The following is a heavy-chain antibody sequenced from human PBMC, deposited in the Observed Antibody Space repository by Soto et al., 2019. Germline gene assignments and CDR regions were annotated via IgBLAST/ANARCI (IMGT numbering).Heavy chain of an antibody. D-gene: IGHD2-15*01. V-gene: IGHV3-13*01. Sequence: GGSLRLSCAASGFTFSSYDMHWVRQATGKGLEWVSAIGTAGDTYYPGSVKGRFTISRENAKNSLYLHMNSLRAEDTAVYYCARDWKVGYCSGGSCFHYYGMDVWGQGTTVTVSS. CDR1: GFTFSSYD. CDR2: IGTAGDT. CDR3: ARDWKVGYCSGGSCFHYYGMDV. J-gene: IGHJ6*02.